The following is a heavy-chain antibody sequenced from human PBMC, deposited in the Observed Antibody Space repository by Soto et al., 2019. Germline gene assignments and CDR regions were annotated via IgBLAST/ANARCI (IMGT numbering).Heavy chain of an antibody. D-gene: IGHD2-15*01. J-gene: IGHJ6*02. CDR2: IDPSSGTT. Sequence: ASVKVSCKPSGYSFSNFYVHWVRQAPGQGLEWMGIIDPSSGTTSYTQKFQERVTMTRDTSMSTVYMELSRLRSEDTAVYYCARGAVVVPNGLIAGMDIWGLGTTVTVSS. CDR1: GYSFSNFY. V-gene: IGHV1-46*01. CDR3: ARGAVVVPNGLIAGMDI.